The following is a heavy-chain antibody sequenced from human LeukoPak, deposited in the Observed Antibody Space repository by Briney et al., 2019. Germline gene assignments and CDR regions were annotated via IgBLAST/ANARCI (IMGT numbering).Heavy chain of an antibody. Sequence: ASVKASCKASGYTFTGYYMHWVRQAPGQGLEWMGWINPNSGGTNYAQKFQGRVTMTRDTSISTAYMELSRLRSDDTAVYYCARVTAMVFPDDAFDIWGQGTMVTVSS. D-gene: IGHD5-18*01. J-gene: IGHJ3*02. CDR3: ARVTAMVFPDDAFDI. V-gene: IGHV1-2*02. CDR1: GYTFTGYY. CDR2: INPNSGGT.